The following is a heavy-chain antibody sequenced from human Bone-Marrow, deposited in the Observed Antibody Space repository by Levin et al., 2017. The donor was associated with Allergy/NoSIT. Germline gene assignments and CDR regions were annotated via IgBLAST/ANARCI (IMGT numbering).Heavy chain of an antibody. CDR1: GYTFTGYY. CDR3: ARDRLSSDCITIFGVPWGPGGDYYYGMDV. J-gene: IGHJ6*02. Sequence: ASVKVSCKASGYTFTGYYMHWVRQAPGQGLEWMGWINPNSGGTNYAQKFQGRVTMTRDTSISTAYMELSRLRSDDTAVYYCARDRLSSDCITIFGVPWGPGGDYYYGMDVWGQGTTVTVSS. CDR2: INPNSGGT. V-gene: IGHV1-2*02. D-gene: IGHD3-3*01.